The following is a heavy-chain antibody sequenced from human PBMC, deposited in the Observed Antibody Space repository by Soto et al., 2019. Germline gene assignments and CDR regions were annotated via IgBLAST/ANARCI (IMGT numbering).Heavy chain of an antibody. CDR1: GFTFSSYA. CDR2: ISGSGGST. D-gene: IGHD4-17*01. J-gene: IGHJ4*02. CDR3: AKHGGLDYGDYSIDY. V-gene: IGHV3-23*01. Sequence: PGGSLRLSCAASGFTFSSYAMSWVRQAPGKGLEWVSAISGSGGSTYYADSVKGRFTISRDNSKNTLYLQMNSLRAEDTAVYYCAKHGGLDYGDYSIDYWGQGTLVTVPQ.